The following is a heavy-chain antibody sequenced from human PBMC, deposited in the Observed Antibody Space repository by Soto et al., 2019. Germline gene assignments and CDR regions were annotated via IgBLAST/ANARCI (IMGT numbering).Heavy chain of an antibody. CDR3: ARDYHSGSSFSDY. J-gene: IGHJ4*02. Sequence: EVQLVESGGGLVQPGRSLRLSCAASGFKFDEYAMHWVRQAPGKGLEWVSHISWNSGDIAYADSVKGRFTISRDNAKNSLYLKRTSLRAEDTALYYCARDYHSGSSFSDYWGQGTLVTVSS. CDR1: GFKFDEYA. V-gene: IGHV3-9*01. CDR2: ISWNSGDI. D-gene: IGHD6-13*01.